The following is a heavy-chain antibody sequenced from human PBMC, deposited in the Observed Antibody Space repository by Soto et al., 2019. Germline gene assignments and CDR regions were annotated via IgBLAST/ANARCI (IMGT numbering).Heavy chain of an antibody. Sequence: QVQLVQSGAEVKKPGASVKVSCKASGYTFTSYGISWVRQAPGQGLEWMGWISAYNGNTNYAQKLQGRVTMTTDTPXSKAYRELRSLRSDDTAVYYCARDKGDGSGSYYGSWGQGTLVTVSS. J-gene: IGHJ5*02. CDR2: ISAYNGNT. CDR1: GYTFTSYG. CDR3: ARDKGDGSGSYYGS. D-gene: IGHD3-10*01. V-gene: IGHV1-18*01.